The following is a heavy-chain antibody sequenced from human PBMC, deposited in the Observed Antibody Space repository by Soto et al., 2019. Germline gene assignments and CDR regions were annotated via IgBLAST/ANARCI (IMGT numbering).Heavy chain of an antibody. CDR2: IIPIFGTA. CDR3: ARHVPAAGYYYGMDG. V-gene: IGHV1-69*05. CDR1: GGTFSSYA. D-gene: IGHD2-2*01. Sequence: QVQLVQSGAEVKKPGSSVKVSCKASGGTFSSYAISWVRQAPGQGLEWMGGIIPIFGTANYAQKFQGRVTXPXXXSXXTAYMELSSLRSEDTAVYYCARHVPAAGYYYGMDGWGQGTTVTVSS. J-gene: IGHJ6*02.